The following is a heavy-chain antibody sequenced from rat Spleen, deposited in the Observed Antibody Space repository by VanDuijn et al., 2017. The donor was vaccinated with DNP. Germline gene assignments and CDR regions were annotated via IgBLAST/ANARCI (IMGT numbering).Heavy chain of an antibody. CDR3: ARSGYSSGGSWFAY. CDR2: IDSAGIT. D-gene: IGHD1-1*01. J-gene: IGHJ3*01. CDR1: GYSITSGYR. V-gene: IGHV3-3*01. Sequence: EVQLQESGPGLVKPSQSLSLICSVTGYSITSGYRWSWIRKFPGNKLEWMGYIDSAGITNYNPSLKSRISITRDTSKNQFFLQVNSVISEDTATYYCARSGYSSGGSWFAYWGQGTLVAVSS.